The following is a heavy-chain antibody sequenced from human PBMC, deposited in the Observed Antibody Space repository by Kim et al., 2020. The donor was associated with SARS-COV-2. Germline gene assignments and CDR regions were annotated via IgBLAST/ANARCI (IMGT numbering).Heavy chain of an antibody. J-gene: IGHJ6*02. CDR2: INPSGGST. D-gene: IGHD5-12*01. CDR1: GYTFTSYY. V-gene: IGHV1-46*01. Sequence: ASVKVSCKASGYTFTSYYMHWVRQAPGQGLEWMGIINPSGGSTSYAQKFQGRVTITRDTSTSTVYMELSSLRSEDTAVYYCARGEGRDGYNLYYYGMDVWGQGTTVTVSS. CDR3: ARGEGRDGYNLYYYGMDV.